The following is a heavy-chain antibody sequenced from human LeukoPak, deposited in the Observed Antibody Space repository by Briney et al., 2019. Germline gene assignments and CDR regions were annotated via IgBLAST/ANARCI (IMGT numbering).Heavy chain of an antibody. Sequence: GGSLRLSCAASGFTFSSYGMSWVRQAPGKGLEWVSVIRGTGDSTYYADSVKGRFTISRDNSKNTLYLQMNNLRAEDTAVYYCAKDPPRVNNYDSSGSGGDDAFDIWGQGTMVTVSS. V-gene: IGHV3-23*01. CDR1: GFTFSSYG. D-gene: IGHD3-22*01. J-gene: IGHJ3*02. CDR2: IRGTGDST. CDR3: AKDPPRVNNYDSSGSGGDDAFDI.